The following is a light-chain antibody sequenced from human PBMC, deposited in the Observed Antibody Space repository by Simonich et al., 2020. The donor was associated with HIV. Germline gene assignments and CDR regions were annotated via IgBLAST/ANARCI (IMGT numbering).Light chain of an antibody. CDR2: DAS. V-gene: IGKV1-13*02. Sequence: AIQLTQSPSSLSASVGDRVTIACRASQGISIALAWYQQKPVKAPKLLIYDASSLESGVPSRFSGSGSGTDFTLTISSLQPEDFATYYCQQFNSYPITFGQGTRLEIK. CDR1: QGISIA. CDR3: QQFNSYPIT. J-gene: IGKJ5*01.